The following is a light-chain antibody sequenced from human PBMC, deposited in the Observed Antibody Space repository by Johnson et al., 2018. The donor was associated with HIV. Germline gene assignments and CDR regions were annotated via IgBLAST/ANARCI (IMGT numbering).Light chain of an antibody. V-gene: IGLV1-51*02. CDR1: SSNIGNNY. CDR3: GTWDSSLNAYV. CDR2: ENN. Sequence: QSVLTQSPSVSAAPGQKVTISCSGSSSNIGNNYVSWYQQLPGTAPKLLIYENNKRPSGIPDRFSASKSGTSATLGITGLQTGDEADYYCGTWDSSLNAYVFGAATKVAVL. J-gene: IGLJ1*01.